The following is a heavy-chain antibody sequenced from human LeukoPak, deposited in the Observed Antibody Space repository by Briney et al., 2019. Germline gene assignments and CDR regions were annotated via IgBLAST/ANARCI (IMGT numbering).Heavy chain of an antibody. V-gene: IGHV3-21*01. D-gene: IGHD6-19*01. CDR1: GFTFSSYS. Sequence: GGSLRLSCAASGFTFSSYSMNWVRQAPGKGLEWVSSISSSSSYIYYADSVKGRFTISRDNAKNSLYLQMNSLRAEDTAVYYCARSIAVAGGLDYWGQGTLVTVSS. CDR3: ARSIAVAGGLDY. CDR2: ISSSSSYI. J-gene: IGHJ4*02.